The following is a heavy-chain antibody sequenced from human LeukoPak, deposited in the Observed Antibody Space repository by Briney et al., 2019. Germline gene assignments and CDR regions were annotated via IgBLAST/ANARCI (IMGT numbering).Heavy chain of an antibody. CDR2: IYSGGST. D-gene: IGHD6-6*01. CDR3: ASYRYGSSFAFDI. Sequence: PGGSLRLSCAASGFTFSSYEMNWVRQAPGKGLEWVSIIYSGGSTYYADSVKGRFTISRDNSKNTLYLQMNSLRAEDTAVYYCASYRYGSSFAFDIWGQGTMVAVSS. V-gene: IGHV3-66*01. CDR1: GFTFSSYE. J-gene: IGHJ3*02.